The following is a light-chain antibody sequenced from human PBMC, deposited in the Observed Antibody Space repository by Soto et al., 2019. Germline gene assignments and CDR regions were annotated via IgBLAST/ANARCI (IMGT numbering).Light chain of an antibody. CDR1: QDLDRW. CDR3: KQSRSFPLT. J-gene: IGKJ4*01. CDR2: AAS. Sequence: DIQMTQSPSSLSASVGDRVTITCRASQDLDRWLAWYQQKPGEAPKVLIFAASSLQSGLPSRFSGGGSGTDFSLTISSLQPEDFATYYCKQSRSFPLTFGGGNKVDIK. V-gene: IGKV1-12*01.